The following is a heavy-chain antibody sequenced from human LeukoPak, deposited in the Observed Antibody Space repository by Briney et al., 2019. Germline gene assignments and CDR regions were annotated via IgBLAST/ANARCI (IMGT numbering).Heavy chain of an antibody. CDR3: ASGSAVAAAGDY. Sequence: PSETLSLTCTVSDGSIRSYHWSWIRQPAGKGLEWIGFIYTSGSTKDNPSLKSRVTMSVDTSKNQVSLRLSSVTAADTAVYYCASGSAVAAAGDYWGQGTLVTVSS. CDR2: IYTSGST. J-gene: IGHJ4*02. CDR1: DGSIRSYH. V-gene: IGHV4-4*07. D-gene: IGHD6-13*01.